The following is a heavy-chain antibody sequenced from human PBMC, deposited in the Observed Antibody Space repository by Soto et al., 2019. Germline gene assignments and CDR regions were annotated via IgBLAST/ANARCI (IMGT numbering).Heavy chain of an antibody. CDR1: GCRFVNLW. CDR3: ARYCSSSSCSQLYGMDV. J-gene: IGHJ6*02. CDR2: IDTSYSYS. Sequence: GELLKIPSRGAGCRFVNLWSIWVRQVTGKGLEWMGRIDTSYSYSHYSPSFQGHVTISVDKSISTGYLQWSSLKASDTAMYYCARYCSSSSCSQLYGMDVWGQGTTVTVSS. D-gene: IGHD2-15*01. V-gene: IGHV5-10-1*01.